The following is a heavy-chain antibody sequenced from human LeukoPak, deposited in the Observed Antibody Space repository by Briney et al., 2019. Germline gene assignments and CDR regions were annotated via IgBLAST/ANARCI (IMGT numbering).Heavy chain of an antibody. CDR2: MSSSGYSI. J-gene: IGHJ4*02. CDR1: GFTFSDYY. D-gene: IGHD6-13*01. CDR3: ARDKNPGIAAD. Sequence: GGSLRLSCAASGFTFSDYYMSWIRQAPGKGLEWVSYMSSSGYSIYYADSVKGRFTFSRDNVKNSLYLQMNSLRAEDTAVYYCARDKNPGIAADWGQGTLVTVSS. V-gene: IGHV3-11*01.